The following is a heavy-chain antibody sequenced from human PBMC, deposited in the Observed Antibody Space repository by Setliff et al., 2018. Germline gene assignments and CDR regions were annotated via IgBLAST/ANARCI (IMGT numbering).Heavy chain of an antibody. D-gene: IGHD1-1*01. J-gene: IGHJ4*02. Sequence: KTSETLSLTCAVSGFSISSGYYWGWIRQPPGKGLEWIGRIYYRGDTYYNPSLKGRLTISVDTAQNQFSLRLTSVTAADTAVYYCARTGTYRYFDYWGQGALVTVSS. CDR3: ARTGTYRYFDY. CDR1: GFSISSGYY. CDR2: IYYRGDT. V-gene: IGHV4-38-2*01.